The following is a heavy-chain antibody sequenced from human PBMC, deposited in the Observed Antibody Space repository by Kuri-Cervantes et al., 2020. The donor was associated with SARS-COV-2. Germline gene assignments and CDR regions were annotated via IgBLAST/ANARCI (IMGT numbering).Heavy chain of an antibody. D-gene: IGHD5-24*01. Sequence: SETLSLTCAVYGGSFSGYYWSWIRQPPGKGMEWIGEINHSGSTNYNPSLKSRVTISVDTSKNQFSLKLTSVTAADTAGYYCARGGRGWLQFILYWGQGTLVTVSS. J-gene: IGHJ4*02. CDR3: ARGGRGWLQFILY. CDR1: GGSFSGYY. V-gene: IGHV4-34*01. CDR2: INHSGST.